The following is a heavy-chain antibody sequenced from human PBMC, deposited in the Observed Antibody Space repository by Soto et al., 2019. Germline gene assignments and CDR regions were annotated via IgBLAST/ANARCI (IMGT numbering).Heavy chain of an antibody. CDR2: INAGNGNT. CDR1: GYTFTSYA. J-gene: IGHJ5*02. V-gene: IGHV1-3*01. CDR3: ARVRGYYYDSSYWFDP. D-gene: IGHD3-22*01. Sequence: QVQLVQSGAEVKKPGASVKVSCKASGYTFTSYAMHWVRQAPGQRLEWMGWINAGNGNTKYSQKFQGRVTITRDTSASTAYMELSCLRSEDTAVYYCARVRGYYYDSSYWFDPWGQGTLVTVSS.